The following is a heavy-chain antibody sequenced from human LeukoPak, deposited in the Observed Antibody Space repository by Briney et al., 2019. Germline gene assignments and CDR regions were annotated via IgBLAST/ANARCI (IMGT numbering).Heavy chain of an antibody. V-gene: IGHV1-18*01. CDR2: ISAYNGNT. Sequence: GASVKVSCRASGYTFTSYGISWVRQAPGQGLEWMGWISAYNGNTNYAQKLQGRVTMTTDTSTSTAYMELRGLRSDDTAVYYCAREWYSSGWDAFDIWGQGTMVTVSS. D-gene: IGHD6-19*01. CDR1: GYTFTSYG. CDR3: AREWYSSGWDAFDI. J-gene: IGHJ3*02.